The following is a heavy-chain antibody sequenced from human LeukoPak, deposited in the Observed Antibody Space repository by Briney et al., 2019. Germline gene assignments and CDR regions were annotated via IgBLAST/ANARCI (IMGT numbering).Heavy chain of an antibody. CDR1: GYNFPRYW. V-gene: IGHV5-51*01. CDR3: ARVPVGYCSGGSCYDWFDP. J-gene: IGHJ5*02. Sequence: GESLKISCKGSGYNFPRYWIAWVRQMSGKGLEWMGIIYPGDSETRYSPSFQGQITISADESISTAYLQWSSLQASDTAMYYCARVPVGYCSGGSCYDWFDPWGQGTLVSVSS. CDR2: IYPGDSET. D-gene: IGHD2-15*01.